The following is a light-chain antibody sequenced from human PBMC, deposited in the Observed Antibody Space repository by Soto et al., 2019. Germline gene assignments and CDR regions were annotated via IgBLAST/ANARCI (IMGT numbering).Light chain of an antibody. CDR1: QSVSSY. J-gene: IGKJ4*01. CDR2: DAS. Sequence: EIVLTQSPATLSLSPGERATLSCRASQSVSSYLAWYQQKPGQAPRLLIYDASNRATGIPARFSGSGSGTDVPLTISSLEPEDFPVYYCQQRSNWLLTFGGGTKVAIK. CDR3: QQRSNWLLT. V-gene: IGKV3-11*01.